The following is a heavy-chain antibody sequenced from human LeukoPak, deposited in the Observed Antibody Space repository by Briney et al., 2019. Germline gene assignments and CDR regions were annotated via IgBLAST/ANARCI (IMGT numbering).Heavy chain of an antibody. D-gene: IGHD6-13*01. V-gene: IGHV4-30-2*01. CDR2: IYHSGTT. CDR1: GGSLSSGGYF. CDR3: ARDQSSSWYWFDP. J-gene: IGHJ5*02. Sequence: SQTLSLICAVSGGSLSSGGYFWNWIRHPPGKALEWIGYIYHSGTTYYNPSLKSRVTISVDRSKNQFSLKLSSVTAADTAVYYCARDQSSSWYWFDPWGQGTLVTVSS.